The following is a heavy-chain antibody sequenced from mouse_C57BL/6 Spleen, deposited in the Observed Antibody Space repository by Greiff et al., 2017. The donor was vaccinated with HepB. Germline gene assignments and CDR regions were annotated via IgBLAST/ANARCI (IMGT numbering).Heavy chain of an antibody. CDR2: IDPETGGT. D-gene: IGHD1-1*01. CDR3: TREGFTTVNY. V-gene: IGHV1-15*01. Sequence: QVQLQESGAELVRPGASVTLSCKASGYTFTDYEMHWVKQTPVHGLEWIGAIDPETGGTAYNQKFKGKAILTADKSSSTAYMELRSLTSEDSAVYYCTREGFTTVNYWGQGTTLTVSS. J-gene: IGHJ2*01. CDR1: GYTFTDYE.